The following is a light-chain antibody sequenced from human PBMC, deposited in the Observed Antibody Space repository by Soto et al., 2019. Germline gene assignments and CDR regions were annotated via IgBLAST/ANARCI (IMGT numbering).Light chain of an antibody. V-gene: IGLV2-14*01. CDR1: TSDVGGYNY. J-gene: IGLJ1*01. CDR3: GSYTGSITYG. CDR2: EVT. Sequence: QSALTQPASVSGSLGQSSTISCTGATSDVGGYNYVSWYQQHPGKAPILMIYEVTNRPSGVSNRFSGSQSGNTASLPISGLQVEDEAEYYCGSYTGSITYGFATGTKRTV.